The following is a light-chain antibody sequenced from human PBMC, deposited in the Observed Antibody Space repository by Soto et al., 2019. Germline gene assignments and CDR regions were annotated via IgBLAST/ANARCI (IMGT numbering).Light chain of an antibody. J-gene: IGKJ4*01. V-gene: IGKV1-5*03. Sequence: DIQMTQSPSTLSASVGDSVTITCRASQSIDSWLAWYQQKPGKAPTLLIYKASTLESGVPSRFSGSGSGTEFTLTINSLQPDDFATYHCQQYKSYSFTFGGGTKVEIK. CDR1: QSIDSW. CDR3: QQYKSYSFT. CDR2: KAS.